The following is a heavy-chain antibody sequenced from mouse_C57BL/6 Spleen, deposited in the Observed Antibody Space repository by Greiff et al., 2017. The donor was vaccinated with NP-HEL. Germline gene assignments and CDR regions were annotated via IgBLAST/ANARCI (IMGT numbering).Heavy chain of an antibody. D-gene: IGHD4-1*01. V-gene: IGHV1-81*01. CDR3: ARRGTGSDVDY. CDR2: IYPRSGNT. J-gene: IGHJ2*01. Sequence: VQLQQSGAELARPGASVKLSCKASGYTFTSYGIRWVKQRPGQGLEWIGEIYPRSGNTYYNEKFKGKATLTADKSSSTAYMQLRSLTAEESAVYVCARRGTGSDVDYWGQGTTLTVSS. CDR1: GYTFTSYG.